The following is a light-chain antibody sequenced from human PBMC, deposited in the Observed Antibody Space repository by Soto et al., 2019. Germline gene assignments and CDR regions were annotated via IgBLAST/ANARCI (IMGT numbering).Light chain of an antibody. J-gene: IGKJ4*01. Sequence: EIVLTQSPDTLSLSPGERATLSCRASQTVYNYLAWYQQRPGQAPRLLIYDASNRATGIPARFSGSGSGTDFTLTITSLEPEDLAVYFCQQRYDWPLTFGGGSRIEIK. CDR3: QQRYDWPLT. CDR2: DAS. CDR1: QTVYNY. V-gene: IGKV3-11*01.